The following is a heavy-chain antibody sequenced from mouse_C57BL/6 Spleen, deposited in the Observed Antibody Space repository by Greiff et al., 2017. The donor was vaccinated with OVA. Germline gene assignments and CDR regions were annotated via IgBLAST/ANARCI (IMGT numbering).Heavy chain of an antibody. Sequence: EVKVVESGEGLVKPGGSLKLSCAASGFTFSSYAMSWVRQTPEKRLEWVAYISSGGDYIYYADTVKGRFTISRDNTRNTLYLQMSSLKSDDTAMYYCTRAITTVVEDWYFDVWGTGTTVTVSS. CDR1: GFTFSSYA. CDR2: ISSGGDYI. V-gene: IGHV5-9-1*02. D-gene: IGHD1-1*01. J-gene: IGHJ1*03. CDR3: TRAITTVVEDWYFDV.